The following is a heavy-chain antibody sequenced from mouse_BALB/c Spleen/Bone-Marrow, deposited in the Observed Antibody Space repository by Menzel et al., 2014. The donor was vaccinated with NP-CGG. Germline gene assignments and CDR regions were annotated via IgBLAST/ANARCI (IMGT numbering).Heavy chain of an antibody. CDR1: GFTFSSFE. CDR3: ARKGAMITHYYAMDY. J-gene: IGHJ4*01. D-gene: IGHD2-4*01. CDR2: ISNGSSTI. V-gene: IGHV5-17*02. Sequence: DVMLVESGGGLVQPGGSRKLSCAASGFTFSSFEMHWVRQAPEKGLEWVAYISNGSSTIYYADTVKGRFTISRDNHKNTLFLQMTSLRSEDTAMYYCARKGAMITHYYAMDYWGQGTSVTVSS.